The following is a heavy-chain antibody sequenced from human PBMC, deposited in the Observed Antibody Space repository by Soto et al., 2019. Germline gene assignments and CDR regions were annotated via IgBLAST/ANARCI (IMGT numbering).Heavy chain of an antibody. J-gene: IGHJ4*02. CDR1: RFSFSSYW. D-gene: IGHD6-13*01. V-gene: IGHV3-74*01. Sequence: HPRWSLRLSCAASRFSFSSYWMHWVRQVPGKGPAWVSRINHDGSKTEYADSVKGRFTISRDNTNNTLYLQMNSLRVEDTAMYYCVREPWGFSGTWYDYWGQGTRVTVSS. CDR3: VREPWGFSGTWYDY. CDR2: INHDGSKT.